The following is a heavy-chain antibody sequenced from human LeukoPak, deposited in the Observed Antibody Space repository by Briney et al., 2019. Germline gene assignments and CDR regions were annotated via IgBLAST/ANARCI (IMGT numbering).Heavy chain of an antibody. V-gene: IGHV1-18*01. J-gene: IGHJ5*02. Sequence: ASVKVSCKASGYTFTSYGISWVRQAPGQGLEWMGWISAYNGNTNYAQKLQGRVTMTTDTSTSTAYMELRSLRSDDTAVYYCARDGGYCSGGSCYPANWFDPWGQGTLVTVSS. CDR3: ARDGGYCSGGSCYPANWFDP. CDR1: GYTFTSYG. CDR2: ISAYNGNT. D-gene: IGHD2-15*01.